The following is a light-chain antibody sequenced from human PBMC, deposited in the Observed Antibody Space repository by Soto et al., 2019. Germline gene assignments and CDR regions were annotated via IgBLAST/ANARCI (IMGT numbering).Light chain of an antibody. CDR3: QQSSISPLT. CDR2: GAS. J-gene: IGKJ4*01. CDR1: QSVPKDY. Sequence: EIVLTQSPGTLSLSPGERATLSCRASQSVPKDYLVWYQHKPGQAPRLLIHGASSRATGIPDRFSGSGSGTDFTLTISRLEPVDFAVYYCQQSSISPLTFGGGTKVEIK. V-gene: IGKV3-20*01.